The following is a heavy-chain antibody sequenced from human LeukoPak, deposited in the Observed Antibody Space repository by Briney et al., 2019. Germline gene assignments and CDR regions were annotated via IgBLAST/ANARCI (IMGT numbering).Heavy chain of an antibody. Sequence: ASVKVSCKASGYTFTSSGISWVRQAPGQGLEWVGWINTYSGHTSCPEKLQGRVTVTTDTSTNTAYMEVRSLTSDDTALYYCARDGPRGYGAFWGQGTLVTVSS. CDR2: INTYSGHT. V-gene: IGHV1-18*01. D-gene: IGHD4-17*01. CDR1: GYTFTSSG. J-gene: IGHJ4*02. CDR3: ARDGPRGYGAF.